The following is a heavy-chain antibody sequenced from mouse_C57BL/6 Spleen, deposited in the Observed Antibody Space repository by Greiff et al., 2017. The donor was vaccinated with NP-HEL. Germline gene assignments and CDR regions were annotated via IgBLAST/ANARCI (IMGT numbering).Heavy chain of an antibody. J-gene: IGHJ2*01. V-gene: IGHV1-80*01. CDR2: ICPGDGAT. CDR1: GYAFSSYW. Sequence: VQLQQSGAELVKPGASVTISCKASGYAFSSYWVNWVKQRPGKGLEWIGQICPGDGATNYNGKFKGKATLTAHKSSRTAYMQPSSLTSEDSAVYGCARPSSGYLDYWGQGTTLTVSS. D-gene: IGHD3-2*02. CDR3: ARPSSGYLDY.